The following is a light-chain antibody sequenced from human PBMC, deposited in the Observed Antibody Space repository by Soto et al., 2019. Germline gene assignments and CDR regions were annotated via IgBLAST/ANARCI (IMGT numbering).Light chain of an antibody. CDR3: CSYAGNYIYV. CDR2: DVS. CDR1: SSDVGYYNY. V-gene: IGLV2-11*01. J-gene: IGLJ1*01. Sequence: QSALTQPRSVSGAPGQSVAISCTGASSDVGYYNYVSWYQQHPGKAPKVIIFDVSKRPSGVPDRFSGSKSGNTASLTISGLQANDEADYYCCSYAGNYIYVFGTGTKLTVL.